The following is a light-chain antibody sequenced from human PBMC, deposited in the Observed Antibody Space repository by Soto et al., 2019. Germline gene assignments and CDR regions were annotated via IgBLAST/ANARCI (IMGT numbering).Light chain of an antibody. CDR2: GAS. V-gene: IGKV3-20*01. Sequence: EIVLTQSPGTLSLSPGERATLSCRASQSVSSSYLAWYQQKPGQAPRLLIYGASSRATGIPDRFSGSGSGTDFTITISRLEPEDFAVYYCPQYGSSPLYTFGQGTKLEIK. CDR1: QSVSSSY. J-gene: IGKJ2*01. CDR3: PQYGSSPLYT.